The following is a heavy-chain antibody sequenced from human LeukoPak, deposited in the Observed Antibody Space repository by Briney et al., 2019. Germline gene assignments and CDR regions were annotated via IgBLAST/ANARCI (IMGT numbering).Heavy chain of an antibody. CDR1: GYTFTSYD. CDR3: ARGRAVSTMIVVVIQAYYFDY. CDR2: MNPNSGNT. J-gene: IGHJ4*02. V-gene: IGHV1-8*01. Sequence: ASVKVSCKASGYTFTSYDINWVRQATGQGLERMGWMNPNSGNTGYAQKFQGRVTMTRNTSISTAYMELSSLRSEDTAVYYCARGRAVSTMIVVVIQAYYFDYWGQGTLVTVSS. D-gene: IGHD3-22*01.